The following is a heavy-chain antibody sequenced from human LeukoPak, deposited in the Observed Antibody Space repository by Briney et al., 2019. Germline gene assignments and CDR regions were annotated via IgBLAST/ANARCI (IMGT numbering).Heavy chain of an antibody. D-gene: IGHD2-2*03. Sequence: ASVKVSCKASGYTFTSYGISWVRQAPGQGLEWMGWISAYNGNTNYAQKLQGRVTMTTDTSTSTAYMELRSLRSDDTAVYYCARDGYCSSTSCSFDYWGQGTLVTVSS. V-gene: IGHV1-18*01. J-gene: IGHJ4*02. CDR1: GYTFTSYG. CDR2: ISAYNGNT. CDR3: ARDGYCSSTSCSFDY.